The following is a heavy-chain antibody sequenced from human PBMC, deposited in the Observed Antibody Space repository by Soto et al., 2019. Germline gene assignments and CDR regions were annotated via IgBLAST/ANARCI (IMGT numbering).Heavy chain of an antibody. D-gene: IGHD2-15*01. CDR2: ISSSGTGI. V-gene: IGHV3-11*01. CDR3: AREYSDDFDI. J-gene: IGHJ3*02. Sequence: GGSLRLSCAASGFTFRDYYMTWIRQAPGKGLEWVSYISSSGTGIYYADSVKGRFTISRDNAKNSLYLVMSSLRAEDTDVYYCAREYSDDFDIWGQGTMVTVSS. CDR1: GFTFRDYY.